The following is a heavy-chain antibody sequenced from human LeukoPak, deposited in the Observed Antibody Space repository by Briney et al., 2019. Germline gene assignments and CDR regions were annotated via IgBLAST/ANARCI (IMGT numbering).Heavy chain of an antibody. CDR1: RFTFSTYA. D-gene: IGHD6-19*01. CDR3: AKGKGSSGWYD. J-gene: IGHJ4*02. Sequence: GGSLRLSCAASRFTFSTYAMSWVRQAPGRGLEWVSAVSDSGSGTYYADSVKGRFTISRDNSKNTLYLQMTSLRAEDTALYYCAKGKGSSGWYDWGQGTLVTVSS. V-gene: IGHV3-23*01. CDR2: VSDSGSGT.